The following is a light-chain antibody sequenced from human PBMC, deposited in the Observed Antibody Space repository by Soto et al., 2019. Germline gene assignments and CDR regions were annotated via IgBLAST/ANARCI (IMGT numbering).Light chain of an antibody. V-gene: IGKV3-11*01. CDR1: QSFSSY. CDR2: DAS. J-gene: IGKJ1*01. Sequence: EIGLTQSPATLSFSPGEKATLSCRASQSFSSYFAWYQQKPGQAPRLLIYDASNRATGIPARFSGSGSGTDFTLTISSLEPEDFAVYYCQQRSNWPRTFGQGTKVDIK. CDR3: QQRSNWPRT.